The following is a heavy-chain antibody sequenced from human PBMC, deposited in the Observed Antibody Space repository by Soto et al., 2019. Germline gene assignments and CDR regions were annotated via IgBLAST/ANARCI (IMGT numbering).Heavy chain of an antibody. CDR1: GFTFGTYA. CDR2: ISGSGST. V-gene: IGHV3-23*01. D-gene: IGHD3-10*01. J-gene: IGHJ4*02. CDR3: AKVISTSGSSL. Sequence: PGGSLRLSCAASGFTFGTYAMTWVRQAPGKGLAWLSSISGSGSTYYADSVKGRFTISRDNSKNTLYLQMNSLRAEDTAVYYCAKVISTSGSSLWGRGTLVTVSS.